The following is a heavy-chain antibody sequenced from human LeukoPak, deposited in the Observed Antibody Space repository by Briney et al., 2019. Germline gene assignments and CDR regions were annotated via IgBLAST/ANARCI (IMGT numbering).Heavy chain of an antibody. D-gene: IGHD3-9*01. CDR3: ARGYFDWLLDY. CDR2: FDYTGSAGST. Sequence: SETLSLTCTVSGGSISSYYWSWIRQPPGKGLEWIGYFDYTGSAGSTNYNPSLKSRVTISVDTSKNQFSLKLTSVTAADTAVYYCARGYFDWLLDYWGQGTLVSVSS. J-gene: IGHJ4*02. CDR1: GGSISSYY. V-gene: IGHV4-59*01.